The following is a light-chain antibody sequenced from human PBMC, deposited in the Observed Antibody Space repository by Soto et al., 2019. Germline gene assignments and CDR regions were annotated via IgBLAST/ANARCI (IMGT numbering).Light chain of an antibody. J-gene: IGLJ1*01. V-gene: IGLV2-23*02. CDR2: EVT. CDR1: SGDVGGYNL. CDR3: CSYAGNSEV. Sequence: QSVLTQPGSVSGSPGQSITIPCTGTSGDVGGYNLVSWYQQHPGKAPKLMIYEVTERPSGVSNRFSGSKSGNTASLTISGLQPDDEADYYCCSYAGNSEVFGTGTKVTVL.